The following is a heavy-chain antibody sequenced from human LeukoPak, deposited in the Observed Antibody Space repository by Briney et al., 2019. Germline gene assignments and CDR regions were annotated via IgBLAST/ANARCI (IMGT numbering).Heavy chain of an antibody. CDR2: ISYDGSNK. Sequence: GGSLRLSCAASGFTFSSYGMHWVRQAPGKGLEWVAVISYDGSNKYYADSVKGRFTISRDNSKNTLYLQMNSLRAEDTAVYCCAKDGGYCSGGSCYENWFDPWGQGTLVTVSS. V-gene: IGHV3-30*18. D-gene: IGHD2-15*01. CDR3: AKDGGYCSGGSCYENWFDP. J-gene: IGHJ5*02. CDR1: GFTFSSYG.